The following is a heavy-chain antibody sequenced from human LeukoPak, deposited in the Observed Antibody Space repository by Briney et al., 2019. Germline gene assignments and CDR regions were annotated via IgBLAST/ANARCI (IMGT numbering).Heavy chain of an antibody. V-gene: IGHV1-2*02. D-gene: IGHD2-2*01. CDR1: GYTFTGYY. CDR2: FNPNSGGT. Sequence: ASVKVSCKASGYTFTGYYMHWVRQAPGQGLEWMGWFNPNSGGTNYAQKFQGRVTMTRDTSISTAYMELSRLRSDDTAVYYCAGGPTHFYCSSTSCYWFDPWGQGTLVTVSS. J-gene: IGHJ5*02. CDR3: AGGPTHFYCSSTSCYWFDP.